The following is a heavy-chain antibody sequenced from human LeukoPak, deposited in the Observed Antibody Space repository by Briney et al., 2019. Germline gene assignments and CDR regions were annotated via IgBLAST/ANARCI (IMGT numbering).Heavy chain of an antibody. D-gene: IGHD1-26*01. CDR3: ARDSGSYSY. CDR2: IKQDGSEK. CDR1: GFTFSDNY. J-gene: IGHJ4*02. V-gene: IGHV3-7*01. Sequence: GGSLRLSCAASGFTFSDNYMSWIRQAPGKGLEWVANIKQDGSEKYYVDSVKGRFTISRDNAKNSLYLQMNSLRAEDTAVYYCARDSGSYSYWGQGTLVTVSS.